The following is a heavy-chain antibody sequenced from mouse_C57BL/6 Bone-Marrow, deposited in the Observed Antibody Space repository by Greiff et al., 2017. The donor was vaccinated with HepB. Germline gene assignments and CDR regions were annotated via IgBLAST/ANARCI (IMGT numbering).Heavy chain of an antibody. CDR2: ISYSGST. D-gene: IGHD1-1*01. V-gene: IGHV3-8*01. Sequence: DVHLVESGPGLAKPSQTLSLTCSVTGYSITSDYWNWIRKFPGNKLEYMGYISYSGSTYYNPSLKSRISITRDTSKTQYYLQLNSVTTEDTATYYCARYKGGSSNWYFDVWGTGTTVTVSS. J-gene: IGHJ1*03. CDR3: ARYKGGSSNWYFDV. CDR1: GYSITSDY.